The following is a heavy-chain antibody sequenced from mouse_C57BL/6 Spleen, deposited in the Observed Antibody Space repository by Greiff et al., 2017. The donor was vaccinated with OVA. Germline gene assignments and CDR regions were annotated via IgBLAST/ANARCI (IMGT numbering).Heavy chain of an antibody. J-gene: IGHJ4*01. CDR3: ARSLVLTVHAMDY. CDR1: GYTFTDYN. CDR2: INPNNGGT. V-gene: IGHV1-18*01. Sequence: VQLQQSGPELVKPGASVKIPCKASGYTFTDYNMDWVKQSHGKSLEWIGDINPNNGGTIYNQKFKGKATLTVDKSSSTAYMELRSLTSEDTAVYYCARSLVLTVHAMDYWGQGTSVTVSS. D-gene: IGHD2-14*01.